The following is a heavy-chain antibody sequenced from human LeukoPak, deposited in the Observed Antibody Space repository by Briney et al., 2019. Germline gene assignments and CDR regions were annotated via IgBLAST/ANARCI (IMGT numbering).Heavy chain of an antibody. V-gene: IGHV4-4*07. Sequence: SETLSLTCSVSGGSISTYYWSWIRQPAGKGLEWIAQIHTSGSTNFNPTLKSRVSISMDTPNNQFSLMISSVTAADTAIYYCAGRGLSTGWTFDYWGHGTLVTVSS. CDR3: AGRGLSTGWTFDY. CDR1: GGSISTYY. J-gene: IGHJ4*01. D-gene: IGHD6-19*01. CDR2: IHTSGST.